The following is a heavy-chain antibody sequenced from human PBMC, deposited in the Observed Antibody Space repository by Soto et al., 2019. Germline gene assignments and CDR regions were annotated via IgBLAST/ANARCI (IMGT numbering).Heavy chain of an antibody. Sequence: EVQLLESGGGLVQPGGSLRLSCAASGFAFSNYAMNWVRQAPGKGLEWVSAISGSGGSAYYADSVEARFTISRDNSKNTLYLQMNSLRVDDTAAYYCAKDRESSSWRTTIYYFYYWGQGTLVTVSS. V-gene: IGHV3-23*01. CDR3: AKDRESSSWRTTIYYFYY. CDR1: GFAFSNYA. J-gene: IGHJ4*02. CDR2: ISGSGGSA. D-gene: IGHD6-13*01.